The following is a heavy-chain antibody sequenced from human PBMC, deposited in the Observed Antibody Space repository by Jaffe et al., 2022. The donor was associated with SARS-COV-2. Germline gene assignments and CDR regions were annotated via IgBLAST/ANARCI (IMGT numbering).Heavy chain of an antibody. D-gene: IGHD5-12*01. CDR1: GFSLSTSGVG. Sequence: QITLKESGPTLVKPTQTLTLTCTFSGFSLSTSGVGVGWIRQPPGKALEWLALIYWDDDKRYSPSLKSRLTITKDTSKNQVVLTMTNMDPVDTATYYCALQRASLVATMTIDYWGQGTLVTVSS. V-gene: IGHV2-5*02. J-gene: IGHJ4*02. CDR3: ALQRASLVATMTIDY. CDR2: IYWDDDK.